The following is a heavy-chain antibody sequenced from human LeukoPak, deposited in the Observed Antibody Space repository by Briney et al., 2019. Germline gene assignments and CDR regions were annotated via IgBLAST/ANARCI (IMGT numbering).Heavy chain of an antibody. CDR2: IYYSGST. D-gene: IGHD2-2*01. CDR3: ARDRVVPAAIGFYYYYYMDV. Sequence: ASETLSLTCTVSGGSISSYYWSWIRQPPGKGLEWISYIYYSGSTNYNPSLKSRVTISVDTSKNQFSLKLSSVTAADTAVYYCARDRVVPAAIGFYYYYYMDVWGKGTTVTISS. V-gene: IGHV4-59*01. J-gene: IGHJ6*03. CDR1: GGSISSYY.